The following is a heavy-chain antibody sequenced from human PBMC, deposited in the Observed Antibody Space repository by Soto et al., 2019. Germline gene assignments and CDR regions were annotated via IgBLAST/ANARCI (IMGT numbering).Heavy chain of an antibody. D-gene: IGHD6-13*01. CDR2: VYTSGST. CDR1: GGSISSNY. J-gene: IGHJ4*02. CDR3: ARYRREAVAGYTLDN. Sequence: PSESLSLTCTVSGGSISSNYWTWIRQPPGKGLEWIGYVYTSGSTNYNPSLKRRVTISEDTSKSQFSLKVNSMTAADTAVYYCARYRREAVAGYTLDNWGQGILVTVSS. V-gene: IGHV4-4*08.